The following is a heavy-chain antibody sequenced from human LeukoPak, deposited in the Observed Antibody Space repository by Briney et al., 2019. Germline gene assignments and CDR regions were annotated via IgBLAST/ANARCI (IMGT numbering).Heavy chain of an antibody. D-gene: IGHD6-6*01. CDR1: GGSISSSSYY. CDR3: AMWLSGSSSDWYFDL. J-gene: IGHJ2*01. CDR2: IYYSGST. V-gene: IGHV4-39*07. Sequence: SETLSLTCTVSGGSISSSSYYWGWIRQPPGKGLEWIGSIYYSGSTYYNPSLKSRVTISVDTSKNQFSLKLSSVTAADTAVYYRAMWLSGSSSDWYFDLWGRGTLVTVSS.